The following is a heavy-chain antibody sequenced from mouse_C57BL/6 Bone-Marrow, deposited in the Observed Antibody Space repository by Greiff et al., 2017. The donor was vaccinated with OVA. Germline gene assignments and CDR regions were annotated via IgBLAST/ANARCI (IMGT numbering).Heavy chain of an antibody. J-gene: IGHJ4*01. Sequence: VQLQQPGAELVKPGASVKLSCKASGYTFTSYWMHWVKQRPGQGLEWIGMIHPNSGSTNYNEKFKSKATLTVDKSYSTAYMQLSSLTSEDSAVYYCARDSSCFLYYYAMDYWGQGTSVTVSS. CDR1: GYTFTSYW. D-gene: IGHD3-2*02. CDR3: ARDSSCFLYYYAMDY. V-gene: IGHV1-64*01. CDR2: IHPNSGST.